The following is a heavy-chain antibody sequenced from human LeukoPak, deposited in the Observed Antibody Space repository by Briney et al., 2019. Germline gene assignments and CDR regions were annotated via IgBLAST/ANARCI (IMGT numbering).Heavy chain of an antibody. J-gene: IGHJ4*02. CDR1: GFTFSSYD. D-gene: IGHD4-17*01. CDR3: ATHDYGNTGYFDY. Sequence: GGSLRLSCAASGFTFSSYDMSWVRQAPGEGLEWVSAISTSGGSTYYADSVKGRFTISRDNSKNTLYLQMNSLRAEDTAVYYCATHDYGNTGYFDYWGQGTLVTVSS. CDR2: ISTSGGST. V-gene: IGHV3-23*01.